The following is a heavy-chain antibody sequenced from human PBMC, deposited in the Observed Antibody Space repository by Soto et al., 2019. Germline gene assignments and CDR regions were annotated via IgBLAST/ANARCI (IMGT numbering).Heavy chain of an antibody. D-gene: IGHD3-10*01. CDR1: GFTFSSYG. CDR3: ARDHRPMVRGVIDYFDY. Sequence: GGSLRLSCAASGFTFSSYGMHWVRQAPGKGLEWVAVIWYDGSNKYYADSVKGRFTISRDNSKNTLYLQMNSLRAEDTAVYYCARDHRPMVRGVIDYFDYWGQGTLVTVSS. J-gene: IGHJ4*02. V-gene: IGHV3-33*01. CDR2: IWYDGSNK.